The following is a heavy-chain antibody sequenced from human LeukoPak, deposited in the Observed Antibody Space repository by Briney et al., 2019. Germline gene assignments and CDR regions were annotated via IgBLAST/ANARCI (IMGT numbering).Heavy chain of an antibody. D-gene: IGHD6-13*01. V-gene: IGHV4-59*01. CDR2: IYYSGNT. CDR1: GDSMSNYY. Sequence: PSEALSLTCTVSGDSMSNYYWNWIRQPPGKGPEWIGYIYYSGNTNYNPSLKSRVTISVDTSKNQFSLKLSSVTAADTAVYYCARDSSPYYYYYMDVWGKGTTVTVS. CDR3: ARDSSPYYYYYMDV. J-gene: IGHJ6*03.